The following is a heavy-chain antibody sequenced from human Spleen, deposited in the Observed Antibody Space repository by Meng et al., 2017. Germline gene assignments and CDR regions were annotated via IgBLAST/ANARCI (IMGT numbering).Heavy chain of an antibody. Sequence: SETLSLTCTVSGGSISSSSFHWGWIRQPPGKGLEWIGSFYGSGNTYYNPSLKSRVTISVDTSKNQFSLKLSSVTAADTAVYYCARDLWPTSQQLVGSSWFDPWGQGTLVTVSS. D-gene: IGHD6-13*01. J-gene: IGHJ5*02. CDR1: GGSISSSSFH. CDR2: FYGSGNT. CDR3: ARDLWPTSQQLVGSSWFDP. V-gene: IGHV4-39*07.